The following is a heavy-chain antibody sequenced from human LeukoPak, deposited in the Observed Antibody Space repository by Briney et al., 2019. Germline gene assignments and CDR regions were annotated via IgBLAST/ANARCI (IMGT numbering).Heavy chain of an antibody. Sequence: GGSLRLSCAASGFTFSSYAMHWVRQAPDKGLEWVAVISYDGSNKYYADSVKGRFTISRDNAKNSLYLQMNSLRAEDTAVYYCARVAYYYDSSGTTDAFDIWGQGTMVTVSS. J-gene: IGHJ3*02. V-gene: IGHV3-30-3*01. CDR3: ARVAYYYDSSGTTDAFDI. D-gene: IGHD3-22*01. CDR2: ISYDGSNK. CDR1: GFTFSSYA.